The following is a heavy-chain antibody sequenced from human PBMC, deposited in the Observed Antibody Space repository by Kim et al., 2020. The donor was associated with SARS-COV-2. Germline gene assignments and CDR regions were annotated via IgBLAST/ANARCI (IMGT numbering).Heavy chain of an antibody. D-gene: IGHD2-21*01. CDR3: ASLAGGAIAPVDC. CDR1: SGSISIIGYH. J-gene: IGHJ2*01. CDR2: IYYSGAN. V-gene: IGHV4-39*01. Sequence: SETLSLTCSVSSGSISIIGYHWGWIRQSPGQGLEWIGSIYYSGANYYSSSLKNRISISVATSKNQFFLRLRSVTAADTAEYFCASLAGGAIAPVDCWCRG.